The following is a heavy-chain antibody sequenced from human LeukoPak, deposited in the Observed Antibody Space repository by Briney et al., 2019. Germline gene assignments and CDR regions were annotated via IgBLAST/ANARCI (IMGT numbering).Heavy chain of an antibody. J-gene: IGHJ5*02. CDR2: IFYSGAA. D-gene: IGHD1/OR15-1a*01. V-gene: IGHV4-39*01. CDR1: GGSISSSDYY. CDR3: ARRIANRNWFDP. Sequence: SETLSLTCTVSGGSISSSDYYWGWVRQPPGKGLEWIGSIFYSGAAHCNPSLKSRVTISVDTSNNQFSLMLSSVTAADAAVYYCARRIANRNWFDPWGQGTLVTVSS.